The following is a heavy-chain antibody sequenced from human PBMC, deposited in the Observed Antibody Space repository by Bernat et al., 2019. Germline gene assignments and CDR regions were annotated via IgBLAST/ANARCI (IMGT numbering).Heavy chain of an antibody. J-gene: IGHJ4*02. CDR3: ARGTREPDY. CDR2: ISTVSTYI. V-gene: IGHV3-11*06. Sequence: QVQLVESGGGLVKPGGSLRLSCVASGFTFSDYYMSWIRQAPGKGLEWVSFISTVSTYINYVDSVKGRFTISRDDAENSLYLQMDSLRAEDTAVYFCARGTREPDYWGQGTLVTVSS. CDR1: GFTFSDYY. D-gene: IGHD1-14*01.